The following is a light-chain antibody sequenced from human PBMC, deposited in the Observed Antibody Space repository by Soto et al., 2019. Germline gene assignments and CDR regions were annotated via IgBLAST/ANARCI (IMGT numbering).Light chain of an antibody. CDR1: QSLSSTY. J-gene: IGKJ1*01. CDR3: QQYDRSRWT. V-gene: IGKV3-20*01. CDR2: GAS. Sequence: EIVLTQSPGTLSLSPGERATLSCRASQSLSSTYLAWYQQKPGQAPRLLIYGASSRATGIPDRFSGSGSGTDVTLTISRLEPEDFAVYYCQQYDRSRWTFGQGTKVEIK.